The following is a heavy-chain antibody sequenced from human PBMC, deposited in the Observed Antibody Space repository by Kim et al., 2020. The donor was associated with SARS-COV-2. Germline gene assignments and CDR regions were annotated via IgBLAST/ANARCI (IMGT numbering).Heavy chain of an antibody. CDR3: AKHWGSGTYYKFLDY. J-gene: IGHJ4*02. CDR2: LTDSGGTT. D-gene: IGHD3-10*01. CDR1: GFILSSYG. V-gene: IGHV3-23*01. Sequence: GGSLRLSCAASGFILSSYGMSWVRQAPGKGLDWVAALTDSGGTTHYADSVKGRFTISRDNPNNNLYLQMSSLRVEDTAVYYCAKHWGSGTYYKFLDYWGQGTLVTVSS.